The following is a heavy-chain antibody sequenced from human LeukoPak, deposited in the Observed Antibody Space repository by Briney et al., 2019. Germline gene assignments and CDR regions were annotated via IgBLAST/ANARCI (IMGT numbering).Heavy chain of an antibody. CDR3: ARADILTGYSPDY. CDR1: GGSISSGSYY. CDR2: IYTSGST. V-gene: IGHV4-61*02. D-gene: IGHD3-9*01. Sequence: PSETLSLTCTVSGGSISSGSYYWSWIRQPAGKGLEWIGRIYTSGSTNFNPPLKSRVTISVDTSKNQFSLKLSSVTAADTAVYYCARADILTGYSPDYWGQGTLVTVSS. J-gene: IGHJ4*02.